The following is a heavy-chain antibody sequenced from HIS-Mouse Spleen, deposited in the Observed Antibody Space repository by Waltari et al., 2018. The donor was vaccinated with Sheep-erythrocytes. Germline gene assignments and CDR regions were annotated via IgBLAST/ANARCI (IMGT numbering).Heavy chain of an antibody. J-gene: IGHJ6*02. CDR3: ARAYYDFWSGMDYYYGMDV. D-gene: IGHD3-3*01. CDR1: GYTFTGYY. CDR2: INPNSGGT. V-gene: IGHV1-2*02. Sequence: QVQLVQSGAEVKKPGASVKVSCKASGYTFTGYYMHWVRRAPGQGLEWMGWINPNSGGTNYAQKFQGRVTMTRDTSISTAYMELSRLRSDDTAVYYCARAYYDFWSGMDYYYGMDVWGQGTTVTVSS.